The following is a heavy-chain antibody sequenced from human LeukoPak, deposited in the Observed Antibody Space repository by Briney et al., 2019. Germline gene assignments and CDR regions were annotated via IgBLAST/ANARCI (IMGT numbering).Heavy chain of an antibody. V-gene: IGHV1-69*05. CDR2: IIPIFGTA. CDR1: GGTFSSYA. Sequence: SVKVSCKASGGTFSSYAISWVRQAPGQGLEWMGRIIPIFGTANYAQKFQGRVTITTDESTSTAYMELSSLRSEDTAVYYCARDGTRYCSGGSCYADYYYYMGVWGKGTTVTVSS. J-gene: IGHJ6*03. D-gene: IGHD2-15*01. CDR3: ARDGTRYCSGGSCYADYYYYMGV.